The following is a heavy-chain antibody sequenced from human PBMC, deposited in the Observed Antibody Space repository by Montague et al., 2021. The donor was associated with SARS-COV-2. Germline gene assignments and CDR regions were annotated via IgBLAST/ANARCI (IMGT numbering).Heavy chain of an antibody. CDR3: AKDRTTIFGVVIIDRRWRDGFDI. D-gene: IGHD3-3*01. CDR1: GFTFSSYA. CDR2: IYSGGSST. Sequence: SLRLSCAASGFTFSSYAMSWVRQAPGKGLEWVSVIYSGGSSTYYSDSVKGRFTISRDNSKNTLYLQMNSLRAEDTAVYYCAKDRTTIFGVVIIDRRWRDGFDIWGQGTMVTVSS. V-gene: IGHV3-23*03. J-gene: IGHJ3*02.